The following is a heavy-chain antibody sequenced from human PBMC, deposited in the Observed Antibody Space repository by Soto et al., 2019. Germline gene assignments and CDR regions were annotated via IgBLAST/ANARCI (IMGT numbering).Heavy chain of an antibody. Sequence: GGSLRLSCAASGFTFSDYYMSWIRQAPGKGLERVSYISSSGSTIYYADSVKGRFTISRDNSKNTLYLQMNSLRAEDTAVYYCTTAAAGPLYYYYGMDVWGQGTTVTVSS. CDR1: GFTFSDYY. V-gene: IGHV3-11*01. D-gene: IGHD6-13*01. CDR2: ISSSGSTI. J-gene: IGHJ6*02. CDR3: TTAAAGPLYYYYGMDV.